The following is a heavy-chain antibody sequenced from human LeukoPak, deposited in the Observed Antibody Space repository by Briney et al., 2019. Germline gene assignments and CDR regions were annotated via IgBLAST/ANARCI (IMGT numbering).Heavy chain of an antibody. D-gene: IGHD4-17*01. J-gene: IGHJ4*02. V-gene: IGHV1-2*02. Sequence: ASVKVSCKASGYTFTGYYMHWVRQAPGQGLEWMGWINPNSGGTNYAQKFQGRVTITRDTSASTAYMELSSLRSEDTAVYYCARDQGEYGDYVTFWDYWGQGTLVTVSS. CDR2: INPNSGGT. CDR1: GYTFTGYY. CDR3: ARDQGEYGDYVTFWDY.